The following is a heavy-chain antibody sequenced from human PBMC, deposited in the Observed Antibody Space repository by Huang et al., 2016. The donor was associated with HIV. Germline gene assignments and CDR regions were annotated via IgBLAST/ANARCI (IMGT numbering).Heavy chain of an antibody. CDR1: GGTFKKYA. CDR2: SIPLYGSA. D-gene: IGHD3-3*02. CDR3: AKVAAGQPFHFYYYMDA. J-gene: IGHJ6*03. V-gene: IGHV1-69*13. Sequence: QVNLVQSGAEARKPGSSVKVSCKASGGTFKKYAISWVRQAPGQGLEWMGASIPLYGSADYAEKFQDRVTLTADGSTNTAYLELDRLTSEDTAVYYCAKVAAGQPFHFYYYMDAWGDGTTVIVSS.